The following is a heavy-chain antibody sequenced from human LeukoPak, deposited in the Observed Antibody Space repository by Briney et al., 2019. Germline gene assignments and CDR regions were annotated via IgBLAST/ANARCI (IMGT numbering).Heavy chain of an antibody. CDR3: AKDGSSQL. CDR1: GFTFDDFA. D-gene: IGHD2-2*01. Sequence: PWGSLLLSCGAFGFTFDDFAIHWVRQAPGKGLGWVSGISWNSGSIGYADSVKGRFTISRDNAKNSLYLQMNSLRAEDTALYYCAKDGSSQLWGQGTLVTVSS. CDR2: ISWNSGSI. V-gene: IGHV3-9*01. J-gene: IGHJ4*02.